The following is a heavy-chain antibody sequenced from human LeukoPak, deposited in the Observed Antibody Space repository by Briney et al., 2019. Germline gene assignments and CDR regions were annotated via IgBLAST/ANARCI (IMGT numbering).Heavy chain of an antibody. CDR3: ARDYDFWSGYHPDYYYMDV. CDR1: GGSISSYY. CDR2: FYTSGST. V-gene: IGHV4-4*07. D-gene: IGHD3-3*01. Sequence: PSETLSLTCTVSGGSISSYYWSWIRQPAGKGLEWIGRFYTSGSTNYNPSLKSRVTMSVDTSKNQFSLKLSSVTAADTAVYYCARDYDFWSGYHPDYYYMDVWGKGTTVTVSS. J-gene: IGHJ6*03.